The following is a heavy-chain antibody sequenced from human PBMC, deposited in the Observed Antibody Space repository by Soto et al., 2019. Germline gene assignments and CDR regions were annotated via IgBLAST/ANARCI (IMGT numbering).Heavy chain of an antibody. CDR3: AKATATGGGAFDI. D-gene: IGHD2-8*02. V-gene: IGHV3-23*04. CDR1: GFICTSYD. CDR2: ILVGGST. Sequence: VQLVESGGGLVQPGGSLRLSCAASGFICTSYDMSWVRQAPGKGLEWVSTILVGGSTHYEDSVKGRFTISRDRSKNTVYLQMSSLTAGDTAVYYCAKATATGGGAFDICGQGTMVTVSS. J-gene: IGHJ3*02.